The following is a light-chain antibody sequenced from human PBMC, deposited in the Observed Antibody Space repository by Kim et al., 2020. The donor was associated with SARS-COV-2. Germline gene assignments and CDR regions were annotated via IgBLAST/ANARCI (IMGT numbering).Light chain of an antibody. V-gene: IGKV1-33*01. CDR2: DAS. CDR3: QHYFNFPYT. J-gene: IGKJ2*01. Sequence: SASGGDRVTITCQASQDISNYLNWYQQKSGEGPKLLIYDASSLDTGVPSKFSGRRSGTEFTFTISSLEPEDIGTYFCQHYFNFPYTFGQGTKLEI. CDR1: QDISNY.